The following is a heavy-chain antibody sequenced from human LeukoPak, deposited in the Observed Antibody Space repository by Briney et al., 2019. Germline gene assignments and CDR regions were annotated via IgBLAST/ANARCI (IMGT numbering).Heavy chain of an antibody. D-gene: IGHD4-17*01. CDR3: ARGDYGDYW. CDR2: VSYDGSNK. J-gene: IGHJ4*02. V-gene: IGHV3-30*03. CDR1: GFTFSSNG. Sequence: GGSLRLSCVASGFTFSSNGMHWVRQAPGKGLEWVAVVSYDGSNKYYADSVKGRFTISRDNSKNTLYLQMNSLRAEDTAVYYCARGDYGDYWWGQGTLVTVSS.